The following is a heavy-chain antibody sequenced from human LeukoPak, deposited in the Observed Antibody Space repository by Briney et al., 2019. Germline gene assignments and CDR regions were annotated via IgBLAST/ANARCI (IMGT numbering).Heavy chain of an antibody. CDR2: ISGSGGST. Sequence: GGSLRLSCAASGFTFSSYAMSWVRQAPGKGLEWVSAISGSGGSTYYADSVKGRFTISRDNSKNTVYLQMSSLRPEDTAVYYCARDRAPLDDYSWGSSPRFDCWGQGTLVTVSS. CDR3: ARDRAPLDDYSWGSSPRFDC. D-gene: IGHD3-16*01. CDR1: GFTFSSYA. V-gene: IGHV3-23*01. J-gene: IGHJ4*02.